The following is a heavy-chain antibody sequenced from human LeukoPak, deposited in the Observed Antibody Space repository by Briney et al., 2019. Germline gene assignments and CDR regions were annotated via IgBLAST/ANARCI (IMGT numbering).Heavy chain of an antibody. CDR3: ARHRRGYSYGPFDY. D-gene: IGHD5-18*01. CDR1: GGSISSYY. Sequence: PSETLSLTCTVSGGSISSYYWSWTRQPPGKGLEWIGYMYNSGSTNYNPSLKSRVTISVDTSKNQFSLKLSSVTAADTAVYYCARHRRGYSYGPFDYWGQGTLVTVSS. CDR2: MYNSGST. V-gene: IGHV4-59*08. J-gene: IGHJ4*02.